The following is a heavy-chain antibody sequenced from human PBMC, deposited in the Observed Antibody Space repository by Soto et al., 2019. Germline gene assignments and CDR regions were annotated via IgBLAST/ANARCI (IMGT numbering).Heavy chain of an antibody. Sequence: EVQLVESGGGLVQPGGSLRLSCAASGFTFSSYWMHWVRQAPGKGLVWVSRINSDGSSTSYADSVKGRFTISRDNAKNTLSLHMNSLRAEATAVYYCARGGSLNWYFDLWGRGTLVTVSS. CDR2: INSDGSST. D-gene: IGHD1-26*01. CDR3: ARGGSLNWYFDL. V-gene: IGHV3-74*01. CDR1: GFTFSSYW. J-gene: IGHJ2*01.